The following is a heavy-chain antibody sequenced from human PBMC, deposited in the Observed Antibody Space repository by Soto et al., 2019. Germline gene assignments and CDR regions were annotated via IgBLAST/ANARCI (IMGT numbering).Heavy chain of an antibody. J-gene: IGHJ4*02. D-gene: IGHD6-6*01. Sequence: SQTLSLTCAISGDSVSRNSAAWNWIRQSPSRGLEWLGRTYYRSKWYSDYAISVKGRITINPDTSKNHLSLRLNSVTPEDTAVYYCASAFFREGLIAARTFDYWGQGTLVTVSS. CDR1: GDSVSRNSAA. CDR3: ASAFFREGLIAARTFDY. CDR2: TYYRSKWYS. V-gene: IGHV6-1*01.